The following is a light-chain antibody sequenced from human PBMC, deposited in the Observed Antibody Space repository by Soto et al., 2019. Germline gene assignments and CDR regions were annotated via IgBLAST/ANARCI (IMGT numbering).Light chain of an antibody. CDR1: QSVGSS. CDR2: HAS. V-gene: IGKV3-15*01. CDR3: QHHSNWPPFA. Sequence: IVMTQSPATLSVSPGDRATLSCRASQSVGSSLAWYQPKPGQAPRLLIYHASTRATAGPARFSGSGSGTEFTLTIGSLQSQDFSVYYCQHHSNWPPFAFGPGTKLEI. J-gene: IGKJ2*01.